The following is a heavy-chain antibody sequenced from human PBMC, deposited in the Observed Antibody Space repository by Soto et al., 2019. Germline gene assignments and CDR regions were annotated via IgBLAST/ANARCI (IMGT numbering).Heavy chain of an antibody. J-gene: IGHJ4*02. CDR1: GGSISSGGYS. CDR3: TRSSSTVTTLDY. Sequence: SETLSLTCAVSGGSISSGGYSWSWIRQPPGKGLEWVGYIYYSGSTYYNPSLKSRVAISIDRSKNQFSLKLSSVTAADTAVYYCTRSSSTVTTLDYWGQGTLVTVSS. D-gene: IGHD2-2*01. V-gene: IGHV4-30-2*01. CDR2: IYYSGST.